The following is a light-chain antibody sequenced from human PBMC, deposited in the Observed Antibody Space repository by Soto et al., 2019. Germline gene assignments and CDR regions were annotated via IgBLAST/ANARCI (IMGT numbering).Light chain of an antibody. CDR3: ATWDDSLNLLYV. CDR1: SSDVGSYNR. Sequence: QSALTQPASVSGSPGQSITISCTGGSSDVGSYNRVSWYRQHPGKAPQLMIYEVSNRPSGVPDRFSGSKSGTSASLAISGLQSEDEAEYYCATWDDSLNLLYVFGTGTKLTVL. J-gene: IGLJ1*01. CDR2: EVS. V-gene: IGLV2-14*02.